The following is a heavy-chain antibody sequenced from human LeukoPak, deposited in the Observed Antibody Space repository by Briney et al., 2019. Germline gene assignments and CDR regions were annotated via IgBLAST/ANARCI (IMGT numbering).Heavy chain of an antibody. J-gene: IGHJ4*02. CDR1: GGSIGRSSYY. V-gene: IGHV4-39*07. CDR2: IYHSGST. Sequence: SETLSLTCTVSGGSIGRSSYYWGWIRQPPGKGLEWIGEIYHSGSTNYNPSLKSRVTISVDKSKNQFSLKLSSVTAADTAVYYCASGSYDSSGYYPALDYWGQGTLVTVSS. D-gene: IGHD3-22*01. CDR3: ASGSYDSSGYYPALDY.